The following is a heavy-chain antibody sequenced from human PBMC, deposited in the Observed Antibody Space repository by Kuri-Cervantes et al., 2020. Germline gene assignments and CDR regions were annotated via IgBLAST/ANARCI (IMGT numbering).Heavy chain of an antibody. CDR1: GFTFSNAW. J-gene: IGHJ2*01. CDR2: IKSKTDGGTT. CDR3: TTDYSDTSGYWGRYFDL. V-gene: IGHV3-15*01. D-gene: IGHD3-22*01. Sequence: GESLKISCSASGFTFSNAWMSWVRQAPGKGLEWVGRIKSKTDGGTTDYAAPVKGRFTISRDDSKTTLYLQMNSLKTEDTAVYYCTTDYSDTSGYWGRYFDLWGRGTLVTVSS.